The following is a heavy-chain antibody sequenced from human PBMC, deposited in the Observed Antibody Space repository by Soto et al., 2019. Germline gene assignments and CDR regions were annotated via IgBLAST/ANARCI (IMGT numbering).Heavy chain of an antibody. CDR3: ARDDLHGGWFDP. V-gene: IGHV4-30-2*01. J-gene: IGHJ5*02. CDR1: GGSISSGGYS. D-gene: IGHD3-3*01. CDR2: IYHSGST. Sequence: SETLSLTCAVSGGSISSGGYSWNWIRQPPGKGLEWIGYIYHSGSTYYNPSLKSRVTISVDRSKNQFSLKLSSVTAADTAVYYCARDDLHGGWFDPWGQGTLVTVSS.